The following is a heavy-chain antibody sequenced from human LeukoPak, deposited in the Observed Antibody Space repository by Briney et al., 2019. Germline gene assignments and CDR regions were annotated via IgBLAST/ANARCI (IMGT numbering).Heavy chain of an antibody. J-gene: IGHJ4*02. CDR1: GFTFSNCG. CDR3: ARDPAGNRGNFDY. D-gene: IGHD6-13*01. V-gene: IGHV3-33*05. Sequence: GGSLRLSCAASGFTFSNCGFHWVRQAPGKGLEWVAFLSYDGTKKYYADSVKGRFTITRDNSKNTLFLQMNSLRAEDTAVYYCARDPAGNRGNFDYWGQGTLVTVSS. CDR2: LSYDGTKK.